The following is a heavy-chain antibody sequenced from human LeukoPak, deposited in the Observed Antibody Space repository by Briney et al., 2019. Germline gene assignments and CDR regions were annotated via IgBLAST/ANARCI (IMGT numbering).Heavy chain of an antibody. V-gene: IGHV1-18*01. CDR3: ARSGAVVRDYVWGSYRYTY. D-gene: IGHD3-16*02. CDR1: GYTFTTYG. J-gene: IGHJ4*02. CDR2: ISPYNSNT. Sequence: ASVKVSCKSSGYTFTTYGISWMRQAPGQSLEWMGWISPYNSNTKYAQKLQGRVTMTTDTSTNTAYMEVRSLRSDDTAVYYCARSGAVVRDYVWGSYRYTYWGQGTLVTVSS.